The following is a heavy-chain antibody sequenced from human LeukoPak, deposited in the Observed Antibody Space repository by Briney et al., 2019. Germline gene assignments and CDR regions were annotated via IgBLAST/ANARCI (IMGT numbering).Heavy chain of an antibody. D-gene: IGHD3-22*01. CDR2: ISYDGSNK. CDR3: VRDSDYYDSSGYYGY. J-gene: IGHJ4*02. Sequence: GRSLRLSCAASGFTFSSYAMHWVRQAPGKGLEWVAVISYDGSNKYYADSVKGRFTISRDNSKNTLYLQMNSLRAEDTAVYYCVRDSDYYDSSGYYGYWGQGTLVTVSS. CDR1: GFTFSSYA. V-gene: IGHV3-30-3*01.